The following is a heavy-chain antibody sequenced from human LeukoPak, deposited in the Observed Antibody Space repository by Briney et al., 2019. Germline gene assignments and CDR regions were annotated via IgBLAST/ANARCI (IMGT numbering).Heavy chain of an antibody. V-gene: IGHV4-59*01. J-gene: IGHJ6*03. D-gene: IGHD2-2*01. CDR2: MYFSGST. Sequence: SETLSLTRTVSGGSLSYFYWSWIRQPPGKGLEWIGCMYFSGSTSYNPSLKSRVSISVDTSKNQFSLKLSSVTAADTAVYYCARVYCSSTSCSLRGYHFYYMDVWGKGTTVTVSS. CDR1: GGSLSYFY. CDR3: ARVYCSSTSCSLRGYHFYYMDV.